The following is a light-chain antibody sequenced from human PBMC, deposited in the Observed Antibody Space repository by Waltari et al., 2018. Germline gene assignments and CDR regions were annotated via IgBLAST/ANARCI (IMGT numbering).Light chain of an antibody. CDR1: TSAVGTYDL. V-gene: IGLV2-14*02. J-gene: IGLJ7*01. CDR2: EVI. Sequence: QSALTQPASVSGTPGPSITISCTGTTSAVGTYDLVSWYQHHPGKAPKLLICEVITRPSGVSSRFSGSKSGTSATLDITGLQAGDEADYYCGTWDSSLSGAVFGGGTHLTVL. CDR3: GTWDSSLSGAV.